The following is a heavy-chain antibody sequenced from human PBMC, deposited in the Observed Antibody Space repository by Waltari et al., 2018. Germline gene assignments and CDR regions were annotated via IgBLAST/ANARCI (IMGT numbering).Heavy chain of an antibody. V-gene: IGHV3-23*01. CDR2: ISERGDST. Sequence: EVQLLESGGGLPQPGGSLRLSCAASGFSINAYAMSWVRQAPGRGLWWVSSISERGDSTYYADSVKGRVTTSRDNSKNTVYLQMSNVRSEDTAVYYCAKEGVGYCTRTSCCIGFDLWGQGTLVTVSS. D-gene: IGHD2-2*01. J-gene: IGHJ5*02. CDR3: AKEGVGYCTRTSCCIGFDL. CDR1: GFSINAYA.